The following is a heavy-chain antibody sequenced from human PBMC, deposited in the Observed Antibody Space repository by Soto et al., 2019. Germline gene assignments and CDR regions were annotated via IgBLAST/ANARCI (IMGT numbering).Heavy chain of an antibody. CDR2: IYYSGST. CDR1: GGSISSYY. J-gene: IGHJ3*02. Sequence: SETLSLTCTVSGGSISSYYWSWIRQPPGKGLEWIGYIYYSGSTNYNPSLKSRVTISVDTSKNQFSLKLSSVTAADTAVYYCVRGGMVRGVNAFDIWGQGTMVTVSS. CDR3: VRGGMVRGVNAFDI. D-gene: IGHD3-10*01. V-gene: IGHV4-59*01.